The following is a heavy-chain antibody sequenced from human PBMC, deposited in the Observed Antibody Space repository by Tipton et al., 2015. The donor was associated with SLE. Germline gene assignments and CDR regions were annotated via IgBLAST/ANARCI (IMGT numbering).Heavy chain of an antibody. D-gene: IGHD6-13*01. J-gene: IGHJ4*02. V-gene: IGHV3-53*04. Sequence: SLRLSCAASGFTFSSYWMHWVRQAPGKGLEWVSVIYSGGSTYYADSVKGRFTISRHNSKNTLYLQMNSLRAEDTAVYYCASGVASAADPDYWGQGTLVTVSS. CDR2: IYSGGST. CDR3: ASGVASAADPDY. CDR1: GFTFSSYW.